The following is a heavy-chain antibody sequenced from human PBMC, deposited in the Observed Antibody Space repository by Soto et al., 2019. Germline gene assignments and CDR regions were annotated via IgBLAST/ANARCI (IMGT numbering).Heavy chain of an antibody. D-gene: IGHD2-15*01. CDR2: IIPIFGTA. CDR1: GGTFSSYA. CDR3: ASGILGYCSGGSCYSSYYYDGMDV. J-gene: IGHJ6*02. V-gene: IGHV1-69*12. Sequence: QVQLVQSGAEVKKPGSSVKVSCKASGGTFSSYAISWVRQAPGQGLEWMGGIIPIFGTANYAQKFQGRVTITADESTSTAYMELSSLRSEDTAVYYCASGILGYCSGGSCYSSYYYDGMDVWGQGTTVTVSS.